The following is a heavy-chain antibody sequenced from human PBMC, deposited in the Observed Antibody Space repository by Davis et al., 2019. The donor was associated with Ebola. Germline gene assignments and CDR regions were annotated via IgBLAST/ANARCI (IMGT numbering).Heavy chain of an antibody. J-gene: IGHJ4*02. CDR3: ATSRAYSYEI. Sequence: GESLKISCAASGFSISTYWMNWFRQAPGKGLEWVANIKQDGSEELYGNSVKGRFTISSDNAKNSLYVQMNSLRAEDTAVYFCATSRAYSYEIWGQGTLVTVSS. CDR2: IKQDGSEE. D-gene: IGHD5-12*01. V-gene: IGHV3-7*01. CDR1: GFSISTYW.